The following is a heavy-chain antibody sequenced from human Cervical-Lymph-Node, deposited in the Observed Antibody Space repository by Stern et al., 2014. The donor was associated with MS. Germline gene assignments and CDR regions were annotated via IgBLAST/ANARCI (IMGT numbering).Heavy chain of an antibody. V-gene: IGHV1-46*01. CDR3: ARDYIVVVQAANDPRNYYYYGMDV. D-gene: IGHD2-2*01. CDR2: INPSGGDT. J-gene: IGHJ6*02. Sequence: QDQLVQSGAEVTKPGASVKVSCKASGYTFTNYYMHWVRQAPGQGLEWMGIINPSGGDTNYAQKFQDRVTMTRDTSTSTVYMELSSLRSEDTAVYYCARDYIVVVQAANDPRNYYYYGMDVWGQGTTVTVSS. CDR1: GYTFTNYY.